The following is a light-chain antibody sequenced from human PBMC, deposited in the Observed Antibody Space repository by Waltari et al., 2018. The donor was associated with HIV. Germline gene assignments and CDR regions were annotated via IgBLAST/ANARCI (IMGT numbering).Light chain of an antibody. CDR2: DTN. CDR3: GTWDNSLSAFWV. Sequence: CSGSSSTIGNNFVSWYQQLPATAPKLLIYDTNKRPSGIPDRFSASKSGTSATLAITGLQTGDEAVYYCGTWDNSLSAFWVFGGGTKVTVL. CDR1: SSTIGNNF. V-gene: IGLV1-51*01. J-gene: IGLJ3*02.